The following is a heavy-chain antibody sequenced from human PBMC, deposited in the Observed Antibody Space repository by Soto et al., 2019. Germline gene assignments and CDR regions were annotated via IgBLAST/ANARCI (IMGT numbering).Heavy chain of an antibody. V-gene: IGHV3-21*01. J-gene: IGHJ4*02. CDR3: ASSYGDQPGVLH. Sequence: SGGSLRLSCAASGFTFSSYSMNWVRQAPGKGLEWVSSISSSSSYIYYADSVKGRFTISRDNAKNSLYLQMNSLRAEDTAVYYCASSYGDQPGVLHWGQGTLVTVSS. CDR1: GFTFSSYS. D-gene: IGHD4-17*01. CDR2: ISSSSSYI.